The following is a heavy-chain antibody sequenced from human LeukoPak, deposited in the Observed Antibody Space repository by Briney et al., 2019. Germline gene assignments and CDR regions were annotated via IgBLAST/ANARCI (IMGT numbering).Heavy chain of an antibody. D-gene: IGHD6-13*01. J-gene: IGHJ1*01. CDR3: ARGRPYSSSWYPYQH. CDR2: INHSGST. V-gene: IGHV4-34*01. Sequence: SETLSLTCAVYGGSFSGYYWSWIRQPPGKGLEWIGEINHSGSTNYNPSLKSRVTISVDTSKNQFPLKLSSVTAADTAVYYCARGRPYSSSWYPYQHWGQGTLVTVSS. CDR1: GGSFSGYY.